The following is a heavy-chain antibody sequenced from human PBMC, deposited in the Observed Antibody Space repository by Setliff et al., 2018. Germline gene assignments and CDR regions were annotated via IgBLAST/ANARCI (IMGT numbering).Heavy chain of an antibody. CDR3: ARVSAVKYYDFWSGYYAFDY. CDR1: GGSISSGGYY. V-gene: IGHV3-7*01. J-gene: IGHJ4*02. CDR2: IKQDGSEK. D-gene: IGHD3-3*01. Sequence: ETLSLTCTVSGGSISSGGYYWSWIRQHPGKGLEWVANIKQDGSEKYYVDSVKGRFTISRDNAKNSLYLQMNSLRAEDTAVYYCARVSAVKYYDFWSGYYAFDYWGQGTLVTVSS.